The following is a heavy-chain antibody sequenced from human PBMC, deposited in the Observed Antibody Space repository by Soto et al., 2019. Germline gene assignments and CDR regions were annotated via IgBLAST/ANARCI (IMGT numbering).Heavy chain of an antibody. CDR3: ARPGRDWGALHY. Sequence: WTWIRQPPGKGLEWIGFIYYSGSTNYNPSLQSRVTISVDTSKNQFSLKMNSVTDADTAVYYCARPGRDWGALHYWGQGTLVTVSS. V-gene: IGHV4-59*08. J-gene: IGHJ4*02. CDR2: IYYSGST. D-gene: IGHD7-27*01.